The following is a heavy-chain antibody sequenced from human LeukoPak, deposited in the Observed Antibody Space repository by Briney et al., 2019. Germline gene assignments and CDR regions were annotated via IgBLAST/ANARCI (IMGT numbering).Heavy chain of an antibody. J-gene: IGHJ4*02. Sequence: GGSLRLSCAASGFTFDDYAMHWVRQAPGKGLEWVSGISWNSGSIGYADSVKGRFTISRDNAKNSLYLQMNSLRAEDMALYYCAKGVTGSGSYNAGELDYWGQGTLVTVSS. V-gene: IGHV3-9*03. CDR1: GFTFDDYA. CDR3: AKGVTGSGSYNAGELDY. D-gene: IGHD1-26*01. CDR2: ISWNSGSI.